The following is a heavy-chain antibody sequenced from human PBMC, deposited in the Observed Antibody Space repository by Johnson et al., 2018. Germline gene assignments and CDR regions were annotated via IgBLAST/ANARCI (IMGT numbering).Heavy chain of an antibody. CDR1: GFTFSSYG. V-gene: IGHV3-33*01. CDR2: IWYDGSNK. D-gene: IGHD2-15*01. Sequence: QVQLVESGGGVVQPGRSLRLSCAASGFTFSSYGMHWVRQAPGKGLEWVAVIWYDGSNKYSADSVKGRFTIPGDNSKNTLYLQMNSLRAEDTAVYYCARRDPFGLVAAFDIWGQGTMVTVSS. J-gene: IGHJ3*02. CDR3: ARRDPFGLVAAFDI.